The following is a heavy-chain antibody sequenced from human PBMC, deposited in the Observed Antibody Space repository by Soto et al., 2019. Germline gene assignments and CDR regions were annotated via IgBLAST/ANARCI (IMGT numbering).Heavy chain of an antibody. Sequence: QVQLVQSGADVKKPGSSVKVSCQASGVTFISETLGWVRQAPGQGLEWVGGIIPLFVTASYAQKFQGRVTITADETTSTVDMKLSSLRSYDTAVYFCATELGENPASPLDAWGQGTLVTVSS. CDR1: GVTFISET. D-gene: IGHD3-10*01. V-gene: IGHV1-69*01. CDR2: IIPLFVTA. CDR3: ATELGENPASPLDA. J-gene: IGHJ5*02.